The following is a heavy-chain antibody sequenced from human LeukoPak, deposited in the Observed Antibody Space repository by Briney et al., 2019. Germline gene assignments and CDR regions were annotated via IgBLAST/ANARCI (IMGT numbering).Heavy chain of an antibody. CDR1: GFTFSSYS. CDR2: ISSSSGYI. Sequence: KPGGSLRLSCAASGFTFSSYSMNWVRQAPGKGLEWVSSISSSSGYIYYADSVKGRFTISRDNAKNSLYLQMNSLRAEDTAVYYCARDKYPNNFDYWGQGTLVTVSS. D-gene: IGHD6-6*01. V-gene: IGHV3-21*01. CDR3: ARDKYPNNFDY. J-gene: IGHJ4*02.